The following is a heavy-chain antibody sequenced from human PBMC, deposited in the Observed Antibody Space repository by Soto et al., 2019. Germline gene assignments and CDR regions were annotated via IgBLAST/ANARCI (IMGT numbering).Heavy chain of an antibody. CDR3: ARDPKWIRYFDHYDAFDI. CDR2: IIPIFGTA. J-gene: IGHJ3*02. D-gene: IGHD3-9*01. Sequence: QVQLVQSGAEVKKPGSSVKVSCKASGGTFSSYAISWVRQAPGQGLEWMGGIIPIFGTANYAQKFQGRVTITADESTSTAYMELSSLRSEDTAVYYCARDPKWIRYFDHYDAFDIWGQGTMVTVSS. CDR1: GGTFSSYA. V-gene: IGHV1-69*01.